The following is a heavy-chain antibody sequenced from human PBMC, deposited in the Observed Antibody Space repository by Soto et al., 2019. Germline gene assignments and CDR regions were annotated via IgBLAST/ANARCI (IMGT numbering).Heavy chain of an antibody. J-gene: IGHJ6*03. Sequence: GGSLRLSCAASGFTFSDYYMSWIRQAPGKGLEWVSYISSSGSTIYYADSVKGRFTISRDNAKNSLYLQMNSLRAEDTAVYYCARDSGDTEFRHYYYYYMDVWGKGTTVTVSS. CDR1: GFTFSDYY. CDR2: ISSSGSTI. D-gene: IGHD3-10*01. V-gene: IGHV3-11*01. CDR3: ARDSGDTEFRHYYYYYMDV.